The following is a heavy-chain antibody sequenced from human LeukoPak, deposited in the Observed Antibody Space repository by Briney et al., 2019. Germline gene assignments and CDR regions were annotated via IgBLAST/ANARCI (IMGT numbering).Heavy chain of an antibody. CDR2: ISHSGCT. J-gene: IGHJ4*02. CDR1: GGSFSGYY. V-gene: IGHV4-34*01. Sequence: SETLSLTCAVYGGSFSGYYWSWIRQPPGKGLEWIGEISHSGCTNYNPSLKSRVTISVDTSKNQFSLKLSSVTAADTAVYYCAAQYSGYVRLDYWGQGTLVTVSS. D-gene: IGHD5-12*01. CDR3: AAQYSGYVRLDY.